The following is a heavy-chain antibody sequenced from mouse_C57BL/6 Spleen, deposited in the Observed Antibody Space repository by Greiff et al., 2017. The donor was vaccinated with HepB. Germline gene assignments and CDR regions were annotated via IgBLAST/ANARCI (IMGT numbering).Heavy chain of an antibody. D-gene: IGHD4-1*01. CDR2: IDPEDGET. Sequence: EVQLQQSGAELVKPGASVKLSCTASGFNIKDYYMHWVKQRTEQGLEWIGRIDPEDGETKYAPKFQGKATITADTSSNTAYLQLSSQTSEDTAVYYCASLTGTEYFDVWGTGTTVTVSS. CDR1: GFNIKDYY. CDR3: ASLTGTEYFDV. V-gene: IGHV14-2*01. J-gene: IGHJ1*03.